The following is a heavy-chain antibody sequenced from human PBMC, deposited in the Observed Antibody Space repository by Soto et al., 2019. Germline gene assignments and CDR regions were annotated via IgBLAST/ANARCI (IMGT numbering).Heavy chain of an antibody. Sequence: GGSLRLSCAASGFTFSSYWMHWVRQAPGKGLVWVSRINSDGSSTSYADSVKGRFTISRDNAKNTLYLQMNSLRAEDTAVYYCATAGAYSSSYYFDYWGQGTLVTVSS. J-gene: IGHJ4*02. D-gene: IGHD6-6*01. CDR1: GFTFSSYW. V-gene: IGHV3-74*01. CDR3: ATAGAYSSSYYFDY. CDR2: INSDGSST.